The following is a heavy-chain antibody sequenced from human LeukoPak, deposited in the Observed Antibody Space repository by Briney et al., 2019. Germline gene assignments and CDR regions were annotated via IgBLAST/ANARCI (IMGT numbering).Heavy chain of an antibody. CDR3: TRDRDSAAHFGY. CDR2: IYSGGDT. J-gene: IGHJ4*02. CDR1: GFTFSSYW. V-gene: IGHV3-53*01. D-gene: IGHD1-26*01. Sequence: PGGSLRLSCVASGFTFSSYWMHWVRQAPGKGLEWVSTIYSGGDTYYADSVKGRFTISRDNSKNTLYLQVNSLRAEDTAVYYCTRDRDSAAHFGYWGQGTLVTVSS.